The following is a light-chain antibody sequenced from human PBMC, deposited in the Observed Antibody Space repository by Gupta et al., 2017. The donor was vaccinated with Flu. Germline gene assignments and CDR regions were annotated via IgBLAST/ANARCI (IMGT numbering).Light chain of an antibody. V-gene: IGKV1-39*01. CDR3: QQSFTLYT. Sequence: DIQMTQSPSSLSASVGDRVTITCRATQSITTNLNWYQWKPGKAPKLLIYGASSLQSGVSSRFSGSGSGTDFTLTISGLQPEDSATYFCQQSFTLYTFGQGTKAEL. J-gene: IGKJ2*01. CDR1: QSITTN. CDR2: GAS.